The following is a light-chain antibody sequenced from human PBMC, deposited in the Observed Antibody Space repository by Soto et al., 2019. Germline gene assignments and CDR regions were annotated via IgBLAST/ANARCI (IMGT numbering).Light chain of an antibody. J-gene: IGKJ5*01. CDR2: DVS. CDR3: QQRNYWQVT. CDR1: QSVGSD. Sequence: EVVMVQSPATLSVSPGEGATLSCRASQSVGSDLAWYQQKPGQAPRLLIYDVSNRATGIPARFSGSGSGTDFTLTISSLEPEDFAVYYCQQRNYWQVTFGQGTRLEI. V-gene: IGKV3D-11*02.